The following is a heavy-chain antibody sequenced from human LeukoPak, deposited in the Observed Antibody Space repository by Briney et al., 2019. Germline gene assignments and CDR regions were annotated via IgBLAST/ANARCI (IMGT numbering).Heavy chain of an antibody. CDR1: EFTFSSYA. CDR2: IGGGGRST. CDR3: AKDRGYSPLAQIDY. J-gene: IGHJ4*02. Sequence: PVGSLRLSCAASEFTFSSYAMNWVRQAPGKGLEWVSAIGGGGRSTYYADSVKGRFTISRDNSKNTLYLQMNSLRAEDTAIYYCAKDRGYSPLAQIDYWGQGTLVTVSS. D-gene: IGHD5-18*01. V-gene: IGHV3-23*01.